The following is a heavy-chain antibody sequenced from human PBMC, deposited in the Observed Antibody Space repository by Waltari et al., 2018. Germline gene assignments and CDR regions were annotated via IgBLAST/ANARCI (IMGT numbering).Heavy chain of an antibody. CDR3: VRGYGGDVY. CDR1: GFTFTSHW. D-gene: IGHD2-21*02. V-gene: IGHV3-74*01. Sequence: EVQLVESGGGLVQPGGSLRLSCAASGFTFTSHWMHWVRQGPGKGLEWVSLLNYDGSSTYYADFVKGRFTISRDNAKNTLYLQMNSLRAEDTGVYYCVRGYGGDVYWGQGTLVTVSS. J-gene: IGHJ4*02. CDR2: LNYDGSST.